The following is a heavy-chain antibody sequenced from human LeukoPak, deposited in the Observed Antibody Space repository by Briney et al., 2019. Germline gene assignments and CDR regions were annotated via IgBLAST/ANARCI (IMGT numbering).Heavy chain of an antibody. CDR2: MNPNSGKT. CDR3: ARDRAAAGKNWFDP. CDR1: GYTFNSYD. Sequence: ASVKVSCKASGYTFNSYDINWVRQATGQGLEWMGWMNPNSGKTGYAQKFQGRVTITSNTSIITAYMELSSLRSEDTAVYYCARDRAAAGKNWFDPWGQGTLVTVSS. V-gene: IGHV1-8*03. D-gene: IGHD6-13*01. J-gene: IGHJ5*02.